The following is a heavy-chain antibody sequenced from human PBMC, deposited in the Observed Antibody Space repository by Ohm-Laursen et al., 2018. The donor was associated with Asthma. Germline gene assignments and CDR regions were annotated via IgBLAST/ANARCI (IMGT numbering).Heavy chain of an antibody. CDR1: GGSISSGGYS. V-gene: IGHV4-30-2*01. D-gene: IGHD3-22*01. Sequence: TLSLACAVSGGSISSGGYSWSWIRQPPGKGLEWIGYIYHSGSTYYNPSLKSRVTISVDRSKNQFSLKVSSVTAADTAVYYCARVLDDSSGYGFDFWGQGTLVPVTS. J-gene: IGHJ4*02. CDR2: IYHSGST. CDR3: ARVLDDSSGYGFDF.